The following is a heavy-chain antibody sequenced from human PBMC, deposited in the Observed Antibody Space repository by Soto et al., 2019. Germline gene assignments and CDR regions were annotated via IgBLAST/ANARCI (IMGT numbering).Heavy chain of an antibody. CDR1: GFRFSNYW. D-gene: IGHD6-13*01. CDR2: IRGGGIYT. Sequence: GGSLRLSCAASGFRFSNYWIHWVRQAPGKGLVWVSRIRGGGIYTDYADSVKGRFTISRDNAKNTVYLQMSSLTAEDTAVYYCARDLHIAATDYWGQGTLVTVSS. V-gene: IGHV3-74*01. J-gene: IGHJ4*02. CDR3: ARDLHIAATDY.